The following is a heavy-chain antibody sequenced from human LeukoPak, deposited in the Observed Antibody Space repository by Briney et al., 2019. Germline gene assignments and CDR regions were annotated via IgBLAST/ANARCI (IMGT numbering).Heavy chain of an antibody. Sequence: SETLSLTCTVSGGSISSYYWSWIRQPPGKGLEWIGYIYYSGSTNYNPSLKSRVTISVDTSKNQFSLKLSSVTAADTAVYYCARAASYYGSGSYYYYYGMDVWGQGTLVTVSS. CDR3: ARAASYYGSGSYYYYYGMDV. J-gene: IGHJ6*02. CDR1: GGSISSYY. V-gene: IGHV4-59*01. CDR2: IYYSGST. D-gene: IGHD3-10*01.